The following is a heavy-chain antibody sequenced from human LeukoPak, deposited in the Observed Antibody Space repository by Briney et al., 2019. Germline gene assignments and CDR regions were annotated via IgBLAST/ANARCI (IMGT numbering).Heavy chain of an antibody. D-gene: IGHD2-8*01. V-gene: IGHV3-21*04. CDR2: ISSSSSYI. CDR3: AKAYGTNGYFQLPIDF. Sequence: KPGGSLRLSCAASGFTFSSYSMNWVRQAPGKGLEWVSSISSSSSYIYYADSVKGRFTISRDNAKNSLYLQMNNLRAEDTAVYYCAKAYGTNGYFQLPIDFWGQGTLVTVSS. J-gene: IGHJ4*02. CDR1: GFTFSSYS.